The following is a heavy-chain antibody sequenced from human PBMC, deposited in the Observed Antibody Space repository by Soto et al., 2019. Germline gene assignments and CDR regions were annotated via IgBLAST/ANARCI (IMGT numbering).Heavy chain of an antibody. CDR1: GGSVSSGSYY. Sequence: SETLSLTCTVSGGSVSSGSYYWSWIRQPPGKGLEWIGIVNYSGRTNYNPSFKSRVTISIDTSKNQFSLKLNSVTAADTAMYYCARVAVFGVVLDYWGQGTQVTVSS. CDR2: VNYSGRT. V-gene: IGHV4-61*01. CDR3: ARVAVFGVVLDY. J-gene: IGHJ4*02. D-gene: IGHD3-3*01.